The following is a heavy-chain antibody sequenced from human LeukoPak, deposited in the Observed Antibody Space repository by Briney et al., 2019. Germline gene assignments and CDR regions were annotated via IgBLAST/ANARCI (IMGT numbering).Heavy chain of an antibody. V-gene: IGHV5-51*01. CDR2: IYPGDSDT. J-gene: IGHJ4*02. D-gene: IGHD3-22*01. CDR1: GYSFTSYW. Sequence: GESLKISCKGSGYSFTSYWIGWVRQMPGKGLEGMGIIYPGDSDTRYSPSFQGQVTISADKSISTAYLQWSSLKASDTAMYYCARTYDSSGYYLGNFDYWGQGTLVTVSS. CDR3: ARTYDSSGYYLGNFDY.